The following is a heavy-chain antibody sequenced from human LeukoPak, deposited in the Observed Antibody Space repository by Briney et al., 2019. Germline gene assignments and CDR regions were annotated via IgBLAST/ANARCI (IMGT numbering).Heavy chain of an antibody. V-gene: IGHV1-46*01. J-gene: IGHJ3*02. CDR1: GFPFTSYY. CDR3: ARVGNGDPGAFDI. Sequence: ASVKVSCKASGFPFTSYYIHWVRQAPGQGLEWMGIINPSGGSTDYAQKFQGRVTMTRDTSTSTVYMDLNSLRSEDTAVYYCARVGNGDPGAFDIWGQGTMVTVSS. CDR2: INPSGGST. D-gene: IGHD4-17*01.